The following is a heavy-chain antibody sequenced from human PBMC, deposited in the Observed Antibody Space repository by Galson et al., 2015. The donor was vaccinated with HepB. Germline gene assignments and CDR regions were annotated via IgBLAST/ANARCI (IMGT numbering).Heavy chain of an antibody. V-gene: IGHV5-51*03. CDR3: ASTNQRRRDGHSSLDY. J-gene: IGHJ4*02. CDR1: GYSFTNYW. D-gene: IGHD5-24*01. Sequence: QSGADVKKPGESLKISCKGSGYSFTNYWIGWVRQMPGKRVEWMGMIYPGDSDPRYSPCFQGQVTISADKSSSTAYRQWSSLKASDTAMYDGASTNQRRRDGHSSLDYWGKGTLVTVSS. CDR2: IYPGDSDP.